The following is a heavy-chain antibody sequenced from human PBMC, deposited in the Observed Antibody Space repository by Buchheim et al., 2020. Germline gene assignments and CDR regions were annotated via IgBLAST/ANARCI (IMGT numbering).Heavy chain of an antibody. V-gene: IGHV4-34*01. CDR1: GGSFSGYX. Sequence: QVQLQQWGAGLLKPSETLSLTCAVYGGSFSGYXWSWIRQPPGKGLEWIGEINHSGSTNYNPSLKSRVTIXVDTSKNQFSLKLSSVTAADTAVYYCARGYRTSERWFDPWGQGTL. CDR3: ARGYRTSERWFDP. CDR2: INHSGST. J-gene: IGHJ5*02. D-gene: IGHD3-16*02.